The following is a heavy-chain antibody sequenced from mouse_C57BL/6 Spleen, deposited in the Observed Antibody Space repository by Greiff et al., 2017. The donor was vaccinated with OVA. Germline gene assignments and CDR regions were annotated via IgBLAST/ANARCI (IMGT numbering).Heavy chain of an antibody. CDR1: GYSFTGYY. D-gene: IGHD1-1*01. Sequence: EVQRVESGPELVKPGASVKISCKASGYSFTGYYMNWVKQSPEKSLEWIGEINPSTGGTTYNQKFKAKATLTVDKSSSTAYMQLKSLTSEDSAVYYCARRDYGSSSYYFDYWGQGTTLTVSS. CDR2: INPSTGGT. J-gene: IGHJ2*01. V-gene: IGHV1-42*01. CDR3: ARRDYGSSSYYFDY.